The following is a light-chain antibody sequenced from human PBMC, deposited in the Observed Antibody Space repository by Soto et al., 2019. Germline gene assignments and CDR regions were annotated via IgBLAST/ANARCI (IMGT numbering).Light chain of an antibody. CDR1: QSVSNN. CDR3: QHYNNGPPWT. V-gene: IGKV3-15*01. Sequence: ILMTQSPATLSVSPGERATLSCRASQSVSNNLAWYQQKPGQAPRLLIYDASTSATGIPARYSGSGSGTEFTLTISGLQSEDFAVYYCQHYNNGPPWTFGQGTKVEIK. J-gene: IGKJ1*01. CDR2: DAS.